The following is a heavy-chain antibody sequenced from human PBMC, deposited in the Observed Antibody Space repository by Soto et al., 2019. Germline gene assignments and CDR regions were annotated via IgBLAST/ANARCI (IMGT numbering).Heavy chain of an antibody. CDR3: ARGGRWLRFEGDY. Sequence: EVQLLESGGGLVQPGGSLRLSCAASGFTFSSYAMSWVRQAPGKGLEWVSAISGSGGSTYYADSVKGRFTISRDNSKNTLYLQMNSLRAEDTAVYYCARGGRWLRFEGDYWGQGTLVTVSS. CDR1: GFTFSSYA. J-gene: IGHJ4*02. V-gene: IGHV3-23*01. CDR2: ISGSGGST. D-gene: IGHD5-12*01.